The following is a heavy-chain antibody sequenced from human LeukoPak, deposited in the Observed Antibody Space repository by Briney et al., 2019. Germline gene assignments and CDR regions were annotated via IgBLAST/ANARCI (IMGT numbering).Heavy chain of an antibody. D-gene: IGHD1-26*01. CDR2: IYYSGST. CDR3: ASGWELRRGDAFDI. J-gene: IGHJ3*02. V-gene: IGHV4-39*01. CDR1: GGSISSSSYY. Sequence: TLSLTCTVSGGSISSSSYYWGWIRQPPGKGLEWIGSIYYSGSTYYNQSLKSRFTISVDRAKNTFSLKLSSMTAADTAVYYCASGWELRRGDAFDIWGQGTMVTVSS.